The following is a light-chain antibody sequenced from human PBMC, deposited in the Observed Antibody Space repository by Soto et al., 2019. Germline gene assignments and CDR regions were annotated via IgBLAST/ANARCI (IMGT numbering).Light chain of an antibody. CDR3: SSYAGSNNLV. CDR1: SSDVGGYNF. J-gene: IGLJ3*02. CDR2: DVS. Sequence: QSALTQPPSAAGCPGQSVAISCTGTSSDVGGYNFVSWYQQHPGKAPKLMIYDVSKRPSGVPDRFSGSKSGNTASLTVSGLQAEDEADYYCSSYAGSNNLVFGGGTKLTVL. V-gene: IGLV2-8*01.